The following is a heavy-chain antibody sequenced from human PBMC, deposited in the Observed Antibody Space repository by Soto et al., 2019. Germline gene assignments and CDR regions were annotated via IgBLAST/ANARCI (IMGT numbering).Heavy chain of an antibody. D-gene: IGHD1-1*01. CDR2: ISYDEINK. V-gene: IGHV3-30*18. CDR3: AKSPFNWNDGIFYY. Sequence: QVQLVESGGGVVQPGRSLRLSCAASGFTFSSYGMHWVRQAPGKGLEWVAIISYDEINKYYADSVKGRFTISRDNSKNTLYLQMNTLRAEDTTLSNCAKSPFNWNDGIFYYWGQGTLVTVSS. CDR1: GFTFSSYG. J-gene: IGHJ4*02.